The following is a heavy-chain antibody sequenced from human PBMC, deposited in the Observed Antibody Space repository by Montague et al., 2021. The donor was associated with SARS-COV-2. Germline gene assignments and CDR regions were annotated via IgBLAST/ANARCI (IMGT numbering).Heavy chain of an antibody. Sequence: SETLSLTCAVYGGSFSTYYWAWIRQSPGKGLEWIGNIDHSGNTNXXPSLKSRVSISIDTSSSQFSLYLTSVTAADAAVYCCARDQTVLEWIWYGMDVWGPGTTVTVSS. J-gene: IGHJ6*02. CDR3: ARDQTVLEWIWYGMDV. V-gene: IGHV4-34*01. CDR2: IDHSGNT. D-gene: IGHD3-3*01. CDR1: GGSFSTYY.